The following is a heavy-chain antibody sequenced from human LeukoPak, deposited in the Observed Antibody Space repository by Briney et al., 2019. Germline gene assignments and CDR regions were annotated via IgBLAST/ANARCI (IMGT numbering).Heavy chain of an antibody. CDR2: IYYSGST. CDR1: GGSISSGGYY. D-gene: IGHD3-22*01. J-gene: IGHJ3*02. Sequence: PSETLSLTCTVSGGSISSGGYYWSWIRQHPGKGLEWIGYIYYSGSTYYNPSLKSRVTISVDTSKNQFSLKLSSVTAADTAVYYCARAAYYYDSSGYYGDAFDIWGQGTMVTVSS. CDR3: ARAAYYYDSSGYYGDAFDI. V-gene: IGHV4-31*03.